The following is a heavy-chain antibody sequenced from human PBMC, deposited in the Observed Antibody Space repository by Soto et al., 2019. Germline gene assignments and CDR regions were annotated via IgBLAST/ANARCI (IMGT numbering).Heavy chain of an antibody. Sequence: SETLSLTCVVSGGSIRSTNWWAWVRQTPGKGLEWIGEVYHNGTSNYNPSLKGRATISVDRSRDQVSLRLNSVIDADTAVYYCARDLDRYCSVTSCHAMDVWGQGTPVTVS. CDR2: VYHNGTS. D-gene: IGHD2-15*01. J-gene: IGHJ6*02. CDR1: GGSIRSTNW. CDR3: ARDLDRYCSVTSCHAMDV. V-gene: IGHV4-4*02.